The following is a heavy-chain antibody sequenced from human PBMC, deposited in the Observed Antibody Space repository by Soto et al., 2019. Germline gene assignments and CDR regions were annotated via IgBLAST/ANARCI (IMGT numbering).Heavy chain of an antibody. CDR1: GFTFSSYG. CDR2: ISYDGSNK. J-gene: IGHJ4*02. CDR3: AKIAVAANFDY. D-gene: IGHD6-19*01. V-gene: IGHV3-30*18. Sequence: QVQLVESGGGVVQPGRSLRLSCAASGFTFSSYGMHWVRQAPGKGLEWVAVISYDGSNKYYADSVKGRFTISRDNSKNTLYLQMNSLRAEDTAVYYCAKIAVAANFDYWGQGTLVTVSS.